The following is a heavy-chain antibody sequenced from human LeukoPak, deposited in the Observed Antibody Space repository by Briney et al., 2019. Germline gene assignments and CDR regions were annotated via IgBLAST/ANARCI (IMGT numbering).Heavy chain of an antibody. Sequence: ASVKVSCKASGYTCTGYYMHWMRQAHGQGVEWMGLSNPNSGGTNYAQKFQGRVTMTRDTSISPAYMELSRLRSDDTAVYYCARQYCSGGSSYLEGLGYWGQGTLVTVSS. CDR3: ARQYCSGGSSYLEGLGY. CDR2: SNPNSGGT. J-gene: IGHJ4*02. V-gene: IGHV1-2*02. D-gene: IGHD2-15*01. CDR1: GYTCTGYY.